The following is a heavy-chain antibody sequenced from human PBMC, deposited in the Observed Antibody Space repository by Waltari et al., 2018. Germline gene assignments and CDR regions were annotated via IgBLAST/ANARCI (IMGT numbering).Heavy chain of an antibody. D-gene: IGHD2-15*01. CDR1: GYSISSGYY. J-gene: IGHJ4*02. Sequence: QVQLQESGPGLVKPSETLSLTCAVSGYSISSGYYWGWIRQPPGKGLEWIGSIYHSGSTYYTPSLKSRVTISVDTSKNQFSLKLSSVTAADTAVYYCARRVAANGHFDYWGQGTLVTVSS. CDR2: IYHSGST. CDR3: ARRVAANGHFDY. V-gene: IGHV4-38-2*01.